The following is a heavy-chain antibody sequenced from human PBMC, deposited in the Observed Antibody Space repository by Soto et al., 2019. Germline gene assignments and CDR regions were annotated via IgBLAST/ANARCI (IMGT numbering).Heavy chain of an antibody. D-gene: IGHD3-3*01. Sequence: GASVKVSCKASGYTFTSYDINWVRQATGQGLEWMGWMNPNSGNTGYAQKFQGRVTMTRNTSISTAYMELSSLRSEDTAVYYCARGRDFWSGYYHYYYYYMDVWGKGTTVTVSS. CDR3: ARGRDFWSGYYHYYYYYMDV. CDR1: GYTFTSYD. CDR2: MNPNSGNT. J-gene: IGHJ6*03. V-gene: IGHV1-8*01.